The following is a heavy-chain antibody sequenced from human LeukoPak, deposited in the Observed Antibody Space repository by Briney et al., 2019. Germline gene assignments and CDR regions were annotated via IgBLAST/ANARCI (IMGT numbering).Heavy chain of an antibody. V-gene: IGHV1-3*01. D-gene: IGHD4-17*01. CDR2: INAGNGNT. Sequence: ASAKVSCKASGYTFTSYAMHWVRQAPGQRLEWMGWINAGNGNTKYSQKFQGRVTITRDTSASTAYMELSSLRSEDTAVYYCARDPNGYGDYYFDYWGQGTLVTVSS. CDR3: ARDPNGYGDYYFDY. J-gene: IGHJ4*02. CDR1: GYTFTSYA.